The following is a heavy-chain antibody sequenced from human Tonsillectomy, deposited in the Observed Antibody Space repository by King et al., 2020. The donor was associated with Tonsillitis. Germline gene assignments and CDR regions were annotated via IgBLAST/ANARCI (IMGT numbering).Heavy chain of an antibody. D-gene: IGHD3-22*01. Sequence: VQLVESGGGLVKPGGSLRLSCAASGFTFSDYYMSWIRQAPGKGLEWVSYISSSSSIIYYADSVKGRFTISRDNAKNSLYLQMNSRRAEDTAVYYCARRGFYDSSGYSVAAEYFQHWGQGTLVTVSS. CDR2: ISSSSSII. CDR3: ARRGFYDSSGYSVAAEYFQH. V-gene: IGHV3-11*01. CDR1: GFTFSDYY. J-gene: IGHJ1*01.